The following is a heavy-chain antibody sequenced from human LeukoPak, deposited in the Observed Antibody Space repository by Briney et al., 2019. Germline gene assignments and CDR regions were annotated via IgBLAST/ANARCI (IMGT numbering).Heavy chain of an antibody. CDR1: GGSISSGGYY. V-gene: IGHV4-31*03. CDR2: IYYSGST. J-gene: IGHJ4*02. CDR3: ASRSTAARKVDY. D-gene: IGHD6-6*01. Sequence: SQTLSLTCTVSGGSISSGGYYWSWIRQHPGKGLEWIGYIYYSGSTYYNPSLKSRVTISVDTSKNQFSLKLSSVTAADTAVYYCASRSTAARKVDYWGQGTLVTVSS.